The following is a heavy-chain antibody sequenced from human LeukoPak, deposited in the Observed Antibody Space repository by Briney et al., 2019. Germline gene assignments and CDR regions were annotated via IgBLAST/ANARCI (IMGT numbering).Heavy chain of an antibody. CDR2: IYYSGST. D-gene: IGHD6-13*01. Sequence: SETLSLTCTVSGGSISSYYWSWIRQPPGKGLEWIGYIYYSGSTNHNPSLKSRVTISVDTSKNQFSLKLSSVTAADTAVHYCARGSSSWYFDYWGQGTLVTVSS. V-gene: IGHV4-59*12. J-gene: IGHJ4*02. CDR1: GGSISSYY. CDR3: ARGSSSWYFDY.